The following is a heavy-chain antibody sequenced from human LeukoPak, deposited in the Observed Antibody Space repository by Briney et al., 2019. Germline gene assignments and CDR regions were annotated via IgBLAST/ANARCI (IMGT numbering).Heavy chain of an antibody. J-gene: IGHJ4*02. CDR1: GFTFSGYW. V-gene: IGHV3-74*01. CDR2: IGGDGTTT. CDR3: ASSIVVPGHY. D-gene: IGHD6-19*01. Sequence: PGGSLRLSCTASGFTFSGYWMHWVRQAPGKGLVWVSHIGGDGTTTGYADSVKGRFTISRDNAKNTLYLQMNSLRVEDTAVYYCASSIVVPGHYWGQGTLVTVSS.